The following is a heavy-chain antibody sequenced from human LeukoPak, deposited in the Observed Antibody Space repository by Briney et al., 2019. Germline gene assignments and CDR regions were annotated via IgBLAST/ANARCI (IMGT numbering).Heavy chain of an antibody. Sequence: SETQTLTCTVSGGTISRYYWSWSRQSPGKGLEWIGYIYSSGSTNSNPSLKSRVTISVDTSRNQFSLNLRSVTAADQAVNYCARHESAVGALYYWGQGTLVTVSS. CDR2: IYSSGST. D-gene: IGHD1-26*01. J-gene: IGHJ4*02. V-gene: IGHV4-59*08. CDR1: GGTISRYY. CDR3: ARHESAVGALYY.